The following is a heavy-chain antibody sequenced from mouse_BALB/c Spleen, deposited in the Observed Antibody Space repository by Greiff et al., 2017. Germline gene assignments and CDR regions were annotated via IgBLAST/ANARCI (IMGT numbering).Heavy chain of an antibody. CDR1: GYTFSSYW. D-gene: IGHD2-14*01. V-gene: IGHV1-9*01. J-gene: IGHJ4*01. CDR3: ARWDRYDDYYAMDY. Sequence: QVQLQQSGAELMKPGASVKISCKATGYTFSSYWIEWVKQRPGHGLEWIGEILPGSGSTNYNEKFKGKATFTADTPSNTAYMQLSSLTSEDSAVYYCARWDRYDDYYAMDYWGQGTSVTVSS. CDR2: ILPGSGST.